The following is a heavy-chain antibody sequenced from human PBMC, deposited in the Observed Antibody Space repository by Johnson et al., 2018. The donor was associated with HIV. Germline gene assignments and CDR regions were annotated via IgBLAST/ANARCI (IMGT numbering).Heavy chain of an antibody. CDR1: GFTFDDYG. CDR3: ARDGRFGNLHAFDI. D-gene: IGHD3-10*01. CDR2: INWNAGST. V-gene: IGHV3-20*04. J-gene: IGHJ3*02. Sequence: VQLVESGGGVVRPGGSLRLSCAASGFTFDDYGMSWVRQPPGKGLEWVSGINWNAGSTGYADSVKGRFTISRDNAKNSLNLPMNRLRAEDTALYYCARDGRFGNLHAFDIWGQGTMVTVSS.